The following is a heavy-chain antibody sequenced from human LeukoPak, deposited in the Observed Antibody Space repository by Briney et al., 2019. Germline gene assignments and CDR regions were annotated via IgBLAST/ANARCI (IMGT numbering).Heavy chain of an antibody. CDR2: ISISGDTT. CDR3: ANEIRPNDY. V-gene: IGHV3-23*01. CDR1: GFTFSSHA. Sequence: GGSLRLSCGASGFTFSSHAMTWVRQAPGKGLEWVSAISISGDTTYYADAVKGRFTISRDNSKNTVYLQMNSLRAEDTAVYYCANEIRPNDYWGQGTLVTVSS. D-gene: IGHD4-17*01. J-gene: IGHJ4*02.